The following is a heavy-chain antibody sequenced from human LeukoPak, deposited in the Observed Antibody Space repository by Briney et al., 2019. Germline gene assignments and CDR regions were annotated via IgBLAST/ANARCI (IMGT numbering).Heavy chain of an antibody. CDR2: ISSNGGST. V-gene: IGHV3-64*01. Sequence: GGSLRLSCAASGFTFSSYAMHWVRQAPGKGLEYVSAISSNGGSTYYANSVKGRFTISRDNSKNTLYLQMGSLRAEDMAVYYCAREYCSGGSCYYYFGYWGQGTLVTVSS. CDR1: GFTFSSYA. J-gene: IGHJ4*02. D-gene: IGHD2-15*01. CDR3: AREYCSGGSCYYYFGY.